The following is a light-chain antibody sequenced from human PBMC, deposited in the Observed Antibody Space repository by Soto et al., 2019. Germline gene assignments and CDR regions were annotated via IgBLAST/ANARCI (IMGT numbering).Light chain of an antibody. Sequence: EIVLTQSPGTLSLSPGERANLSCRSSQSVSGSYLAWYQQKPGQAPRLLIYGASSRATGIPDRFSGSGSGTDFTLTISRLEPEDFAVYYCQQYGSSTLTFGGGTKVDIK. CDR2: GAS. J-gene: IGKJ4*01. CDR1: QSVSGSY. V-gene: IGKV3-20*01. CDR3: QQYGSSTLT.